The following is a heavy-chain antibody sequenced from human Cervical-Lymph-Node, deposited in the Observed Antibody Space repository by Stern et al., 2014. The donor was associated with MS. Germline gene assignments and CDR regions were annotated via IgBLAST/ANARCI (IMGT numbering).Heavy chain of an antibody. V-gene: IGHV3-33*08. CDR3: ARDRRTTKFFDF. Sequence: MQLVESGGGVVRPGRSLRLSCVASGFTFSAYGMHWVRQAPGQGLEGGTMIRSDGSTKDNADSVKGRFTISRDNSKNTLYLQMTSLRPDDTAVYYCARDRRTTKFFDFWGQGARVTVAS. CDR1: GFTFSAYG. J-gene: IGHJ4*02. CDR2: IRSDGSTK. D-gene: IGHD4-11*01.